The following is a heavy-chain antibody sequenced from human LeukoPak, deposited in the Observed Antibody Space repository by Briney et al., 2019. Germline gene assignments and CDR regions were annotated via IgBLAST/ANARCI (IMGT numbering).Heavy chain of an antibody. D-gene: IGHD6-13*01. CDR2: ISSSSSYT. CDR1: GFTFSDYY. J-gene: IGHJ3*02. Sequence: KPGGPLRLSCAASGFTFSDYYMSWIRQAPEKGLEWVSYISSSSSYTNYADSVKGRFTISRDNAKNSLYLQMNSLRAEDTAVYYCARSNVAAAGGDAFDIWGQGTMVTVSS. V-gene: IGHV3-11*03. CDR3: ARSNVAAAGGDAFDI.